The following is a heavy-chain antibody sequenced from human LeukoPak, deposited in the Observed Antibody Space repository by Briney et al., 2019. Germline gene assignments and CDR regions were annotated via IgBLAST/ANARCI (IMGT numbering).Heavy chain of an antibody. CDR3: ARCSGSGSYYNSYYFDY. V-gene: IGHV3-7*01. J-gene: IGHJ4*02. CDR2: IKQDGSEK. Sequence: PGGSLRLSCAASGFTFSNSWMSWVRQAPGKGLEWVANIKQDGSEKYYVDSVKGRFTISRDNAKNSLYLQMNSLRAEDTAVYYCARCSGSGSYYNSYYFDYWGQGTLVTVSS. D-gene: IGHD3-10*01. CDR1: GFTFSNSW.